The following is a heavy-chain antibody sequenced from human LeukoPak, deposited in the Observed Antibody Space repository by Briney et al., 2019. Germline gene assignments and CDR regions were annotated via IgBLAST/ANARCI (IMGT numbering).Heavy chain of an antibody. D-gene: IGHD5-12*01. CDR3: AKAHGGYSWDY. V-gene: IGHV3-23*01. J-gene: IGHJ4*02. CDR1: GFTFSSYG. CDR2: ISGSGGST. Sequence: GGSLRLSCAASGFTFSSYGVSWVRQAPGEGLEWVSGISGSGGSTYYADSVKGRFTISRGNSKNTLYLQMNSLRAEDTAVYYCAKAHGGYSWDYWGQGTLVTVSS.